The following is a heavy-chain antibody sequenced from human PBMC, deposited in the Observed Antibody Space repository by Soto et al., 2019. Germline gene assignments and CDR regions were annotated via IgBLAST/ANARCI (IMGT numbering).Heavy chain of an antibody. J-gene: IGHJ4*02. CDR2: IYYSGST. Sequence: SETLSLTCTVSGGSISSYYWSWIQQPPGKGLEWIGYIYYSGSTNYNPSLKSRVTISVDTSKNQFSLKLSSVTAADTAVYYCASTDIVATTIVYWGQGTLVTVSS. CDR3: ASTDIVATTIVY. V-gene: IGHV4-59*01. CDR1: GGSISSYY. D-gene: IGHD5-12*01.